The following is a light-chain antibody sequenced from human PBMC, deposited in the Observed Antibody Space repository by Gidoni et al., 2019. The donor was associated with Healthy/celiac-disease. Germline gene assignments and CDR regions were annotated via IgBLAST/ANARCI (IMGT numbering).Light chain of an antibody. Sequence: QSALTQPASVSGSPGQSLPISCTGTSSDVGGYNYVSWYQQHPGNAPTLMIYDVSTGPSGVSNRFAGSKSGNTASLTIAGLQAEDEVDYYCSSYTSSSTLHVVFGGGTKLTVL. J-gene: IGLJ2*01. CDR3: SSYTSSSTLHVV. CDR1: SSDVGGYNY. V-gene: IGLV2-14*01. CDR2: DVS.